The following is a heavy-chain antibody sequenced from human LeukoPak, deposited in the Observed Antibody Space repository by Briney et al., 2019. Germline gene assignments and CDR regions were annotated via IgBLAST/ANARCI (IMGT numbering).Heavy chain of an antibody. J-gene: IGHJ4*02. V-gene: IGHV3-43*01. CDR2: VNWHGTT. CDR3: AKDLSYESSGSVIDN. Sequence: GGSLRLSCAASGFIFEDYTMHWVRQVPGKTLEWVSLVNWHGTTYYADSLKGRFTISRDNSKNSLYLQMDSLRTEDTALYYCAKDLSYESSGSVIDNWGLGGLVTVSS. D-gene: IGHD3-22*01. CDR1: GFIFEDYT.